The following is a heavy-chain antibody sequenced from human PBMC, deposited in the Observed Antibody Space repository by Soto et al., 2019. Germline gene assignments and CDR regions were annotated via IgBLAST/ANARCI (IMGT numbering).Heavy chain of an antibody. D-gene: IGHD2-15*01. Sequence: SETLSLTCAVYGGSFSGYYWSWIRQPPGKGLEWIGEINHSGSTNYNPSLKSRVTISVDTSKNQFSLKLSSVTAADTAVYYCARVIHPLRKKVVVAARIAFDIWGQGTMVTVSS. J-gene: IGHJ3*02. V-gene: IGHV4-34*01. CDR3: ARVIHPLRKKVVVAARIAFDI. CDR2: INHSGST. CDR1: GGSFSGYY.